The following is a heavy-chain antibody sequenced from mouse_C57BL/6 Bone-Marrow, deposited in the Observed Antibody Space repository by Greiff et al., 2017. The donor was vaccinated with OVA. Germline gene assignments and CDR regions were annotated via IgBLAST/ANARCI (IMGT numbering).Heavy chain of an antibody. V-gene: IGHV2-6*01. CDR3: ASIYYGFAY. Sequence: VKLVESGPGLVAPSQSLSITCTVSGFSLTCYGVDWVRQSPGKGLEWLGVIWGVGSTNYNSALKSRLSISKDNSKSQVFLKMNSLQTDDTAMYYCASIYYGFAYWGQGTLVTVSA. CDR2: IWGVGST. CDR1: GFSLTCYG. D-gene: IGHD2-1*01. J-gene: IGHJ3*01.